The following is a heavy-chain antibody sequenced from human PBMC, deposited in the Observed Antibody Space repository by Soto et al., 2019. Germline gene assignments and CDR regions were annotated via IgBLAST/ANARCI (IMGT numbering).Heavy chain of an antibody. CDR3: ARDVPTVTTGGPDY. Sequence: QVQLVQSGVEVEKPGASVKVSCKASGYTFTSYGISWVRQAPGQGLEWMGWISAYNGNTNYAQKVQGRVTMTTDTSTSTAYMELRSLRYDATAVYYCARDVPTVTTGGPDYWGQGTLVTVSS. CDR2: ISAYNGNT. J-gene: IGHJ4*02. CDR1: GYTFTSYG. D-gene: IGHD4-17*01. V-gene: IGHV1-18*01.